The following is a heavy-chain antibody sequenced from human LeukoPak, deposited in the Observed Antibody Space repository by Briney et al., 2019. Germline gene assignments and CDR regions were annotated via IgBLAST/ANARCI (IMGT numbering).Heavy chain of an antibody. CDR2: MSFDGSHT. J-gene: IGHJ4*02. CDR3: AKERVDWRYFDY. Sequence: GGSLSLSCAASGFTFSSYSMNWVRQATGKGLEWVAVMSFDGSHTYYADSVKGRFTISRDNSKNTLYLQMNSLRAEDTAVYYCAKERVDWRYFDYWGQGTLVTVSS. V-gene: IGHV3-30*18. CDR1: GFTFSSYS. D-gene: IGHD3-9*01.